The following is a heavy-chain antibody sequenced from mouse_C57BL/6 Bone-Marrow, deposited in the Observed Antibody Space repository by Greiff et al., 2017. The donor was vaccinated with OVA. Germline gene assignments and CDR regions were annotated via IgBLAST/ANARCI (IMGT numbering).Heavy chain of an antibody. D-gene: IGHD2-1*01. Sequence: EVQLQESGPGLAKPSQTLSLTCSVTGYSFTSYYWNWIRKFPGNNLECMGNISYCGSTNYNPSLKSRISITRDTSKNQYYLQLNSVTTEDTATYYCARWGDGNYVGDYFDYWGQGTTLTVSS. CDR1: GYSFTSYY. V-gene: IGHV3-8*01. CDR3: ARWGDGNYVGDYFDY. J-gene: IGHJ2*01. CDR2: ISYCGST.